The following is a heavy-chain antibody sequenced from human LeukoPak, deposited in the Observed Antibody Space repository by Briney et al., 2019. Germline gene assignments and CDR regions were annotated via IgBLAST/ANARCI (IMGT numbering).Heavy chain of an antibody. J-gene: IGHJ3*02. CDR1: GGSISSYY. Sequence: PSETLSLTCTVSGGSISSYYWSWIRQPPGKGLEWIGYTYYSGSTNYNPSLKSRATISVDTSKNQFSLKLSSVTAADTAVYYCARDRSGWYFDAFDIWGQGTMVTVSS. CDR2: TYYSGST. D-gene: IGHD6-19*01. CDR3: ARDRSGWYFDAFDI. V-gene: IGHV4-59*01.